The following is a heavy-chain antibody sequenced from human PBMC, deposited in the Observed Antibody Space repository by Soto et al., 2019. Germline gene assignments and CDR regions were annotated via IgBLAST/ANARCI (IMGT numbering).Heavy chain of an antibody. D-gene: IGHD2-15*01. CDR3: AKRRGAGGHFDY. Sequence: GGSLRLACAASGFTFSSYAMGWVRQGPGKGLEWVAVVSIGGSTHYADSVRGRFTISRDNSKNTLSLQMNSLTAEDTAVYFCAKRRGAGGHFDYWGQGALVTVSS. V-gene: IGHV3-23*01. CDR1: GFTFSSYA. CDR2: VSIGGST. J-gene: IGHJ4*02.